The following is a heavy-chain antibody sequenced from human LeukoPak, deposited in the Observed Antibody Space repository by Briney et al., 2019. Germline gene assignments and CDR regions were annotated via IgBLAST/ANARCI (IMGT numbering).Heavy chain of an antibody. J-gene: IGHJ4*02. CDR3: AKDPARYCSSTSCYGSYYFDY. CDR2: IRNDGSNK. CDR1: GFTFSTYG. Sequence: GGSLSLSCAASGFTFSTYGMHWVRQAPATGLERVGFIRNDGSNKYYADSVKDRFTISRDNSYNTLYLQMNSLRAEDKAVYYCAKDPARYCSSTSCYGSYYFDYWGQGTLVTVSS. V-gene: IGHV3-30*02. D-gene: IGHD2-2*01.